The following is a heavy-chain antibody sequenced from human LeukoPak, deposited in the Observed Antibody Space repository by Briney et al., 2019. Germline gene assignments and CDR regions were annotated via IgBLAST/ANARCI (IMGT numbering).Heavy chain of an antibody. J-gene: IGHJ6*02. V-gene: IGHV3-30-3*02. CDR2: ISFHLTIK. CDR1: GFTFSDYV. CDR3: AKSAAAARRYYYGMDV. D-gene: IGHD6-13*01. Sequence: GGSLRLSCLASGFTFSDYVVHWVRQAPGKGLEWVAVISFHLTIKYYADSVEGRFAISRDNSKKTVYLQMNSLRPDDTAVYYCAKSAAAARRYYYGMDVWGQGTTVTVSS.